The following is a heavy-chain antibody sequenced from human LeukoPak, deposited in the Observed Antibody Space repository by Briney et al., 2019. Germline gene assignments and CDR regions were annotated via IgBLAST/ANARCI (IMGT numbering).Heavy chain of an antibody. CDR2: IYHSGST. J-gene: IGHJ4*02. CDR3: ARGGGYASPIGY. CDR1: GDSISTYY. V-gene: IGHV4-59*01. D-gene: IGHD5-12*01. Sequence: SETLCLACTLSGDSISTYYWSWIRQPPGTGLEWIGYIYHSGSTNYNPSLKSRVTISVDTSKNQFSLKLSSVTAADTAVYYCARGGGYASPIGYWGQGALVTVSS.